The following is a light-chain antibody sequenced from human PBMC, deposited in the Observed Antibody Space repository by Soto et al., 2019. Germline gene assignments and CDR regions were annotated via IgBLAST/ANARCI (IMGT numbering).Light chain of an antibody. CDR2: GAS. Sequence: EIVMTQSPATLSVSPGERATPSCRASQSVSSNLAWYQQKPGQAPRLLIYGASTRATGIPARFSGSGSGTEFTLTISSLQSEDFAVYYCQQYNNWPPGTLGQGTKVDIK. CDR1: QSVSSN. CDR3: QQYNNWPPGT. V-gene: IGKV3-15*01. J-gene: IGKJ1*01.